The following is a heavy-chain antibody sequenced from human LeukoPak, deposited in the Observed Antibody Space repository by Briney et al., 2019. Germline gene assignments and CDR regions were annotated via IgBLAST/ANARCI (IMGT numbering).Heavy chain of an antibody. J-gene: IGHJ3*02. Sequence: SGGSLRLSCVASGFTFSTYWMTWVRQAPGKGLEWVANKKQDGSEKNYMDSVKGRFTISRDNAKNSLYLQMNSLRAEDTAVYYCAKSEQRYCGGGSCPLSAFDIWGQGTMVTVSS. CDR3: AKSEQRYCGGGSCPLSAFDI. V-gene: IGHV3-7*02. CDR1: GFTFSTYW. D-gene: IGHD2-15*01. CDR2: KKQDGSEK.